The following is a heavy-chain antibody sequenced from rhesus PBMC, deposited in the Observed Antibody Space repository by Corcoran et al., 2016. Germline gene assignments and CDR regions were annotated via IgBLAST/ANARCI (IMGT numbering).Heavy chain of an antibody. V-gene: IGHV4-93*02. CDR1: GGSISSSNW. Sequence: QVQLQESGPAVVKPSETLSLTCAVSGGSISSSNWWSWIRQSPGKGLEWIGGIYGSGGSTEYNPSLMSRGTMSLDTSKNQFALRLSSVTAADTVVYYCAKYSGGWSRYYFDYWGQGVLVTVSS. D-gene: IGHD6-37*01. CDR3: AKYSGGWSRYYFDY. CDR2: IYGSGGST. J-gene: IGHJ4*01.